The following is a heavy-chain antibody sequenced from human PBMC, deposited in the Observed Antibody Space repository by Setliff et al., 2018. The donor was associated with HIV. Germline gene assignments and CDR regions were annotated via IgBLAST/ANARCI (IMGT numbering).Heavy chain of an antibody. CDR3: ARGFGSLDP. CDR1: GASITSGIYY. CDR2: VYFSGST. D-gene: IGHD1-26*01. J-gene: IGHJ5*02. V-gene: IGHV4-61*02. Sequence: PSEPLSLTCSVSGASITSGIYYWAWIRQPAGKGLEFIGRVYFSGSTNYNPSLKSRVTISLDTSKNRFSLNLRSVTAADTAVYYCARGFGSLDPWGKGTLVTVSS.